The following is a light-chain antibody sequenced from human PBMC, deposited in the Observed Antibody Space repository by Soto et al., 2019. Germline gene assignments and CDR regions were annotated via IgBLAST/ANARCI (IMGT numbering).Light chain of an antibody. V-gene: IGKV1-39*01. J-gene: IGKJ2*01. CDR2: SAS. CDR3: QQSNSIPFT. Sequence: DIQMTQSPSSLSASVGGRVTITCRASQSISTYLNWYQQTPGKAPALLISSASTLQSGVPSRFSGSGSGTDFTLTISSLPPEDFATYYCQQSNSIPFTFGQGTRLEIK. CDR1: QSISTY.